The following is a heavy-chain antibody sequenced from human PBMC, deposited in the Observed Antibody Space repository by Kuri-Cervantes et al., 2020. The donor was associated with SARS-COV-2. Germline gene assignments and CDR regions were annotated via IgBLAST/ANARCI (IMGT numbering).Heavy chain of an antibody. V-gene: IGHV3-30*02. CDR2: IRYDGSNK. CDR3: AKDSAEVGGQTLMNWFDP. J-gene: IGHJ5*02. D-gene: IGHD3-16*01. CDR1: RSTFGSYG. Sequence: GGSLRLSCAASRSTFGSYGMHWVRQAPGKGLEWVAFIRYDGSNKYYADSVKGRFTISRDNSKNTLYLQMNSLRAEDTAVYYCAKDSAEVGGQTLMNWFDPWGQGTLVTVSS.